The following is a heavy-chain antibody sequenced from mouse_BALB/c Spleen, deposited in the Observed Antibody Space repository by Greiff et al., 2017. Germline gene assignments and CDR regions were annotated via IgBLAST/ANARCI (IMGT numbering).Heavy chain of an antibody. CDR3: ARQGAYYGSSSPYYFDY. CDR2: IYPGDGDT. CDR1: GYAFSSYW. J-gene: IGHJ2*01. V-gene: IGHV1-80*01. Sequence: QVQLQQSGAELVRPGSSVKISCKASGYAFSSYWMNWVKQRPGQGLEWIGQIYPGDGDTNYNGKFKGKATLTADKSSSTAYMQLSSLTSEDSAVYFCARQGAYYGSSSPYYFDYWGQGTTLTVSS. D-gene: IGHD1-1*01.